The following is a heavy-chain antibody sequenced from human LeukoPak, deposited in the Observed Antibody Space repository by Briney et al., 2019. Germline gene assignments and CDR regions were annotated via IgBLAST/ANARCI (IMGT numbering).Heavy chain of an antibody. J-gene: IGHJ5*02. V-gene: IGHV5-51*01. CDR1: EYSFTNYW. D-gene: IGHD5-18*01. CDR2: IYPADSDT. CDR3: ARTHSFGISTGFDP. Sequence: GESLKISCKASEYSFTNYWIAWVRQMPEKGLEWMGIIYPADSDTRYSPSFQGQVTISADKSISTAYLQWSSLKASDAAMYYCARTHSFGISTGFDPWGQGTLVTVSS.